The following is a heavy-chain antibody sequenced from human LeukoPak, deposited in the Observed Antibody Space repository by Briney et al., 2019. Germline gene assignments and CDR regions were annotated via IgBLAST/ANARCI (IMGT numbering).Heavy chain of an antibody. J-gene: IGHJ4*02. V-gene: IGHV3-11*01. CDR3: ARVCLGGYDHSGYYDK. D-gene: IGHD3-22*01. CDR2: FWDSRPSI. Sequence: GGSLILCCASSGCTFSYYYMSWIRKAPGKGLERVSYFWDSRPSIYYYDSVTGLFSISRHDAKNSVYLQMHNLGAEDTAVYYCARVCLGGYDHSGYYDKWGQGSQVSVS. CDR1: GCTFSYYY.